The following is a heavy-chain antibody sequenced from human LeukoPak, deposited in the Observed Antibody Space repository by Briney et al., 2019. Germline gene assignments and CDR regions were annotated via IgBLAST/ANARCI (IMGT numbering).Heavy chain of an antibody. D-gene: IGHD6-19*01. Sequence: ASVKVSCKASGYTFTSYYMHWVRQAPGQGLEWMGIINPSGGSTSYAQKFQGRVTMTRDTFTGTVYMELSSLRSEGTAVYYCARVAGRNWFDPWGQGTLVTVSS. CDR3: ARVAGRNWFDP. CDR1: GYTFTSYY. V-gene: IGHV1-46*01. CDR2: INPSGGST. J-gene: IGHJ5*02.